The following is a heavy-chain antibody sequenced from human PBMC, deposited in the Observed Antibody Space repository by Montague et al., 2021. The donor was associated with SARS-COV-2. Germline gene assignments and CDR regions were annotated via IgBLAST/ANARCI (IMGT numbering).Heavy chain of an antibody. J-gene: IGHJ6*02. V-gene: IGHV3-23*03. CDR2: IYSGGSST. CDR1: GFTFSSYA. Sequence: SLRLSCAASGFTFSSYAMSWVRQAPGKGLEWVSVIYSGGSSTYYADSVKGRFTISRDNSKNTLYLQMNSLRAEDTAVYYCAKEVLLGTADYYGMDAWGQGTTVTVSS. CDR3: AKEVLLGTADYYGMDA. D-gene: IGHD5-18*01.